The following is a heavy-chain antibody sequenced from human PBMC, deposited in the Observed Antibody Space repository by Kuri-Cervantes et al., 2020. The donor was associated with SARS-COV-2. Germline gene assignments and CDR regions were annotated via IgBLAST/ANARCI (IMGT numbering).Heavy chain of an antibody. CDR2: ISYDGSDK. CDR1: GFTFSSYA. CDR3: AGGQITGGDAFDI. J-gene: IGHJ3*02. V-gene: IGHV3-30*07. D-gene: IGHD2-8*02. Sequence: GGSLRLSCAASGFTFSSYAMHWVRQAPGKGLEWVALISYDGSDKNYADSVKGRFTISRDNAKNSLYLQMNSLRAEDTAVYYCAGGQITGGDAFDIWGQGTMVTVSS.